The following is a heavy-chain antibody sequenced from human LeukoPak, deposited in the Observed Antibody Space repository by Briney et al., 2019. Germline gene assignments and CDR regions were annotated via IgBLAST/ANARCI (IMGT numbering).Heavy chain of an antibody. J-gene: IGHJ4*02. CDR2: INPDGATT. D-gene: IGHD1-1*01. Sequence: GRSLRLSCAASGFTFRNYWMHSVRQPPGKGLVWVSRINPDGATTDYAGSVKGRFTISRDNAENMVYLQMDSLRAEDTAVYYCVRLLDVDYWGQGTLVTVSS. CDR3: VRLLDVDY. CDR1: GFTFRNYW. V-gene: IGHV3-74*01.